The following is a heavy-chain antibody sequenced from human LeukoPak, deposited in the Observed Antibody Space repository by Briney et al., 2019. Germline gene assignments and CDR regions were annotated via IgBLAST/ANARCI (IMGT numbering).Heavy chain of an antibody. D-gene: IGHD5-12*01. Sequence: PTGGSLRLSCAASGFTFSSYEMNWVRQAPGKGLEWVSYISSSGSTIYYADSVKGRFTISRDNAKNSLYLQMNSLRAEDTAVYYCARVSRGYSGYDPIINWFDPWGQGTLVTVSS. CDR1: GFTFSSYE. V-gene: IGHV3-48*03. CDR2: ISSSGSTI. J-gene: IGHJ5*02. CDR3: ARVSRGYSGYDPIINWFDP.